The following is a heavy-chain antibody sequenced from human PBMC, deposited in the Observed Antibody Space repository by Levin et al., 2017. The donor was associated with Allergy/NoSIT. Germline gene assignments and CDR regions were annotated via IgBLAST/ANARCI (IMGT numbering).Heavy chain of an antibody. CDR3: VRGADGSGIIKRRLEYYYYMDV. CDR1: GGSLSGYY. J-gene: IGHJ6*03. CDR2: ITHSGGI. V-gene: IGHV4-34*01. Sequence: SETLSLTCSVYGGSLSGYYWSWIRQSPGKGLEWIGEITHSGGISSHPSLTSRVTISVDKSKNQVSLTLRSVTAADTALYYCVRGADGSGIIKRRLEYYYYMDVWGKGTTVTVSS. D-gene: IGHD3-10*01.